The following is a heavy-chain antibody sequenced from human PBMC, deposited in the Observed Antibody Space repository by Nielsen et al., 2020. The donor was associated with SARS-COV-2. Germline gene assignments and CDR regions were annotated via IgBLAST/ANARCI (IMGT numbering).Heavy chain of an antibody. Sequence: GESLKISCAASGFTVSNTYMNWVRQAPGKGLEWVSVIFSGGSTYYADSLKGRFTISRDNSKNTLYLQMNSLGADDTAIYYCTRRVAGGTMDVWGQGTTVTVSS. J-gene: IGHJ6*02. CDR3: TRRVAGGTMDV. CDR2: IFSGGST. D-gene: IGHD6-19*01. CDR1: GFTVSNTY. V-gene: IGHV3-53*01.